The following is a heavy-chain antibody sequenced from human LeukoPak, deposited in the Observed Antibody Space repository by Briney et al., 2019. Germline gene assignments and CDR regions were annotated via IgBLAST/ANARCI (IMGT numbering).Heavy chain of an antibody. CDR2: IRYDGSIR. Sequence: GGSLRLSCAASGFAFSSYGMHWVRQAPGKGLEWVTFIRYDGSIRYYADSVKGRFTISRDNSKNTLYLQMTSLKAEDTAVYYCAKIANTGATDYWGQGTLVTVSS. D-gene: IGHD2-8*02. CDR1: GFAFSSYG. V-gene: IGHV3-30*02. CDR3: AKIANTGATDY. J-gene: IGHJ4*02.